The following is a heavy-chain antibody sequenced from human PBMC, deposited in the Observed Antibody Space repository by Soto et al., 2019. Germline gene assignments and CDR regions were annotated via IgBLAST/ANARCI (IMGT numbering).Heavy chain of an antibody. CDR3: ARDNSAGLRFLEWFPGGY. V-gene: IGHV1-18*01. CDR1: GYTFTSYG. Sequence: ASVKVSCKASGYTFTSYGISWVRQAPGQGLEWMGWISAYNGNTNYAQKLQGRVTMTTDTSTSTAYMELRSLRSDDTAVYYCARDNSAGLRFLEWFPGGYWGQGTLVTVYS. CDR2: ISAYNGNT. D-gene: IGHD3-3*01. J-gene: IGHJ4*02.